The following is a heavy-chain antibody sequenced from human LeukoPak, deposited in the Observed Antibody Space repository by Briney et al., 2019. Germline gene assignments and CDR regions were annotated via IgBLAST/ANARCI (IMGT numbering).Heavy chain of an antibody. Sequence: PSETLSLTCTVSGGSISSYYWSWIRQPPGKGLEWIGYIYYSGSTNYNPSLKSRVTISVDTSKNQFSLKLSSVTAADTAVYCCARDAGNWYFDLWGRGTLVTVSS. V-gene: IGHV4-59*01. CDR3: ARDAGNWYFDL. CDR2: IYYSGST. J-gene: IGHJ2*01. CDR1: GGSISSYY.